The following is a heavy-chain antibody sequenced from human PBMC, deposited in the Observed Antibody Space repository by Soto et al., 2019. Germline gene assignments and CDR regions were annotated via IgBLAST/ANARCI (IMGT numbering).Heavy chain of an antibody. CDR1: GIKFTDAW. V-gene: IGHV3-15*07. CDR2: IKSNTDGGTT. J-gene: IGHJ5*02. Sequence: EVQLVESGGGLVKPGGSLRLSCAVSGIKFTDAWMNWVRQIPGKGLEWVGRIKSNTDGGTTDSAAPVKGRFIISRDDSKDTMYLQMNSLKTEDTGVYFCTAAFRAYDFWRGYWAWGQGTLVTVSS. CDR3: TAAFRAYDFWRGYWA. D-gene: IGHD3-3*01.